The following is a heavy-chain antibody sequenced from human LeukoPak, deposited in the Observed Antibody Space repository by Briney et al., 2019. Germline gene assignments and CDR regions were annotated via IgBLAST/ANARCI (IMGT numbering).Heavy chain of an antibody. V-gene: IGHV3-7*01. CDR3: ATYINWVAGDV. Sequence: GGSLRLSCAASGFTFSESWMTWVRQVPGQGLEWVAHINHEGGGIQYVDSVKGRFTISRDNAKGSVYLQMNSLRAEDTAIYHCATYINWVAGDVWGEGTTVIVSS. D-gene: IGHD1-1*01. CDR1: GFTFSESW. J-gene: IGHJ6*04. CDR2: INHEGGGI.